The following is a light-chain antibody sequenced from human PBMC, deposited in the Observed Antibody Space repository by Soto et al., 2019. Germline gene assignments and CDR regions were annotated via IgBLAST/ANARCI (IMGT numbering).Light chain of an antibody. CDR1: QNVGID. J-gene: IGKJ1*01. V-gene: IGKV3-15*01. Sequence: EIVMTQSPATLSVSPGERATLSCRASQNVGIDLAWFQQKPGQAPRLLIYGTSIRATGIPARFSASGSGTEFTLTISSLQPDDFATYYCQQYNSYSPGTFGQGTKVDIK. CDR3: QQYNSYSPGT. CDR2: GTS.